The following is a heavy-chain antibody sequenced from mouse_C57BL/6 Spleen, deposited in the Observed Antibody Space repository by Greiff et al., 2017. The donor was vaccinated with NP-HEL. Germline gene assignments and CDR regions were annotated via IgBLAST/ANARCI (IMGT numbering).Heavy chain of an antibody. D-gene: IGHD1-1*01. V-gene: IGHV1-82*01. J-gene: IGHJ1*03. CDR3: ARGYYGSPYWYFDV. CDR1: GYAFSSSW. Sequence: QVQLQQSGPELVKPGASVKISCKASGYAFSSSWMNWVKQRPGKGLEWIGRIYPGDGDTNYNGKFKGKATLTADKSSSTAYMQLSSLTSEDSAVYVCARGYYGSPYWYFDVGGTGTTVTVSS. CDR2: IYPGDGDT.